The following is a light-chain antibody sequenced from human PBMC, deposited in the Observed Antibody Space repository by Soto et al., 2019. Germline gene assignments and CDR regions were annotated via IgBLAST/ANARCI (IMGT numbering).Light chain of an antibody. CDR1: SSNIGNNY. V-gene: IGLV1-51*01. J-gene: IGLJ2*01. CDR2: DNN. Sequence: QSALTQPPSVSAAPGQTVTISCSGSSSNIGNNYVSWYQQLPGTAPKLLIYDNNERPSGIPDRFSGSKSGTSATLGITGLQTGDEADYYCATWDFSLSAGVFGGGTKLTVL. CDR3: ATWDFSLSAGV.